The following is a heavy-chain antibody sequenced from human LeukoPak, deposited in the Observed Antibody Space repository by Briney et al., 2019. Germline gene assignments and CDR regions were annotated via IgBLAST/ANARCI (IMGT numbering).Heavy chain of an antibody. Sequence: SETLSLTCSVSGVSITSGSYYWGWIRQSAGKGLEWIGRVHSSGDIYHNAAFRSRAAVSGDASKNQFSLQLNSVTAADTAVYYCARGASPKDAVFFDYWGQGALITVSS. J-gene: IGHJ4*02. V-gene: IGHV4-61*02. CDR2: VHSSGDI. CDR1: GVSITSGSYY. CDR3: ARGASPKDAVFFDY. D-gene: IGHD3-16*01.